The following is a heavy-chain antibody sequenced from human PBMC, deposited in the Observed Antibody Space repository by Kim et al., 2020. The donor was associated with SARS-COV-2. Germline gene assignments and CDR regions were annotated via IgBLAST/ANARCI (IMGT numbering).Heavy chain of an antibody. J-gene: IGHJ3*02. V-gene: IGHV3-64D*06. CDR3: VKDSSGYWLYDAFDI. Sequence: GGSLRLSCSASGFTFSSYAMHWVRQAPGKGLEYVSAISSNGGSTYYADSVKGRFTISRDNSKNTLYLQMSSLRAEDTAVYYCVKDSSGYWLYDAFDIWGQGTMVTVSS. CDR1: GFTFSSYA. CDR2: ISSNGGST. D-gene: IGHD3-22*01.